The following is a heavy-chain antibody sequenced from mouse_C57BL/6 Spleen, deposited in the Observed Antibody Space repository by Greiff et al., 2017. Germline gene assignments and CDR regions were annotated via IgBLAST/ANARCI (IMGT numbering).Heavy chain of an antibody. CDR2: IDPSDSET. CDR3: AVDSSGYFAY. V-gene: IGHV1-52*01. D-gene: IGHD3-2*02. J-gene: IGHJ3*01. CDR1: GYTFTSYW. Sequence: VKLQQPGAELVRPGSSVKLSCKASGYTFTSYWMHWVKQRPIQGLEWIGNIDPSDSETHYNQKFKDKATLTVDKSSSTAYMQLSSLTSEDSAVYYCAVDSSGYFAYWRQGTLVTVSA.